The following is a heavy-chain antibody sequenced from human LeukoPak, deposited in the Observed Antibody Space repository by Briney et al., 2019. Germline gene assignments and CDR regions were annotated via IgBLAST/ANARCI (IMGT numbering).Heavy chain of an antibody. CDR2: ISSSGSTI. J-gene: IGHJ4*02. D-gene: IGHD4/OR15-4a*01. CDR3: ARRGAPNFDY. V-gene: IGHV3-48*03. Sequence: PGGSLRLSCAASGFTFSSYEMNWVRQAPGKGLEWVSYISSSGSTIYYADSVKGRFTISRDNAKNSLYLQMNSLRAEDTAVYYCARRGAPNFDYWGQGTLVTVSS. CDR1: GFTFSSYE.